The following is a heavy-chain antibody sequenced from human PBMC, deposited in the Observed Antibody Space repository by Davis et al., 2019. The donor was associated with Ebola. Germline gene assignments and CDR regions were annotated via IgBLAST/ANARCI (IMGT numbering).Heavy chain of an antibody. D-gene: IGHD2-21*02. CDR2: IIPLFGTT. V-gene: IGHV1-69*06. Sequence: SVKVSCKASGNTISTYTLDWVRQAPGQGLEWMGGIIPLFGTTNYAQKFRGRVMITADKSTRIAYMELNSLTSEDTAVYYCARGPSVATAHYFDYWGQGTLVTVSS. J-gene: IGHJ4*02. CDR3: ARGPSVATAHYFDY. CDR1: GNTISTYT.